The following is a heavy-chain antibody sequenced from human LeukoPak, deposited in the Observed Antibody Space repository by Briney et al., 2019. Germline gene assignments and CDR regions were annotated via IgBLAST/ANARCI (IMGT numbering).Heavy chain of an antibody. Sequence: GASVTVSCKAFGYTFTSYAMHWVRQAPGQRLEWMGWINAGNGNTKYSQKFQGRVTITRDTSASTAYMELSSLRSEDTAVYYCATRTEYSSGWHYFDYWGQGTLVTVSS. CDR2: INAGNGNT. D-gene: IGHD6-19*01. CDR1: GYTFTSYA. V-gene: IGHV1-3*01. CDR3: ATRTEYSSGWHYFDY. J-gene: IGHJ4*02.